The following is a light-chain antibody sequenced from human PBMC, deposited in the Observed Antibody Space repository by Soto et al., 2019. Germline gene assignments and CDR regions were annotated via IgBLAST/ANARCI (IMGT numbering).Light chain of an antibody. CDR1: SSNIRSNT. Sequence: QPVLTQPPSASGTPGQRVTISCSGSSSNIRSNTVNWYQQLPGTAPKLLIYNNNQRPSGVPDRFSGSRSGTSVSLAISGLQSEDEADYYCAAWDDSLNVMVFGGGTKLTVL. CDR3: AAWDDSLNVMV. J-gene: IGLJ2*01. V-gene: IGLV1-44*01. CDR2: NNN.